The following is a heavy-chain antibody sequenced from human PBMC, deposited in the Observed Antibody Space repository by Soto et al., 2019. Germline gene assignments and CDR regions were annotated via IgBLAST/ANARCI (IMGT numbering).Heavy chain of an antibody. Sequence: SETLSLTCTVSGGSISSGDYYWSWIRQTPGKGLEWIGYIYYSGSTYNNPSLESRVTISIDTSKNQFSLKLSSVTAADTAVYYCLSGNSPSSTWGQGTLVTV. CDR2: IYYSGST. CDR1: GGSISSGDYY. D-gene: IGHD5-12*01. J-gene: IGHJ5*02. CDR3: LSGNSPSST. V-gene: IGHV4-30-4*01.